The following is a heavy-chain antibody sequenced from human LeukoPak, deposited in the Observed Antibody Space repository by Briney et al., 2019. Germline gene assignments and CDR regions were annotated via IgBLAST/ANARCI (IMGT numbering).Heavy chain of an antibody. CDR2: ISSSSSTI. D-gene: IGHD6-19*01. V-gene: IGHV3-48*02. CDR1: GFTFSSYS. Sequence: GGSLRLSCAASGFTFSSYSMNWVRQAPGKGLEWVSYISSSSSTIYYADSVKGRFTISRDNAKNSLYLQMNSLRDEDTAVYYCARPLGGYSSGYDAFDIWGQGTMSPSLQ. J-gene: IGHJ3*02. CDR3: ARPLGGYSSGYDAFDI.